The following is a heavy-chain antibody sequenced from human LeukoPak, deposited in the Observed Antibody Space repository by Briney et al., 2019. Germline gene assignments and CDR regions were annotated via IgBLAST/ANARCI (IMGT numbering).Heavy chain of an antibody. J-gene: IGHJ4*02. CDR1: GFTISSYW. CDR3: SRDFVGAEDY. CDR2: INPAGSVT. D-gene: IGHD3-16*01. Sequence: GGSLRLSCAASGFTISSYWMHWVRQAPGKGLVWVSRINPAGSVTNHADSVRGRFTISRDTATNTLYLEMNSLRAEDTAVYYCSRDFVGAEDYWGQGTLVTVSS. V-gene: IGHV3-74*01.